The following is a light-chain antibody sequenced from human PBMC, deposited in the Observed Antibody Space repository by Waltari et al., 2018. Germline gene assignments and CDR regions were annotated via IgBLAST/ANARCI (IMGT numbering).Light chain of an antibody. V-gene: IGKV1-5*03. CDR3: QRYSTYPPT. CDR2: KAS. CDR1: QSINTW. Sequence: DIQMTPSTSTLSASVGDRITITCRASQSINTWLAWYQQKPGKAPKLLISKASSLESEVPSRFSGSGFGTEFTLTISSLQPDDSATYYCQRYSTYPPTFGGGTKVEIK. J-gene: IGKJ4*01.